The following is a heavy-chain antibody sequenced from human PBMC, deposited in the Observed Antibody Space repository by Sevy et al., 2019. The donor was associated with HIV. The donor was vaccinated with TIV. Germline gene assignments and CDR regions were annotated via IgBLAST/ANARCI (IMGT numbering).Heavy chain of an antibody. CDR3: ARRRVEDYYGSGTPPLVNGPFDI. V-gene: IGHV4-39*01. D-gene: IGHD3-10*01. Sequence: SHTLSLTCTVSGGSISNSDSYWGWIRQPPGKGLGWIGSIYYSGSTYYNPSLKSRVTLSVDTSKNQFSLKVNSVTAADTALYYCARRRVEDYYGSGTPPLVNGPFDIWGQGTMVTVSS. CDR1: GGSISNSDSY. J-gene: IGHJ3*02. CDR2: IYYSGST.